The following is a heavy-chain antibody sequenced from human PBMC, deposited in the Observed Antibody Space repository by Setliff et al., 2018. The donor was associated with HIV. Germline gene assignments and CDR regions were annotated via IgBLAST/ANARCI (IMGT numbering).Heavy chain of an antibody. Sequence: SGPTLVNPTQTLTLTCTFSGLSLSTSGVGVGWIRQSPGKALEWLAFISWNNNKHYSTSLKSRLTVTKDTSKNRVVFTMTNMDPVDTATYYCAYSGRQLRGPYFDFWGQGTPVTVSS. CDR3: AYSGRQLRGPYFDF. V-gene: IGHV2-5*01. J-gene: IGHJ4*02. D-gene: IGHD1-1*01. CDR1: GLSLSTSGVG. CDR2: ISWNNNK.